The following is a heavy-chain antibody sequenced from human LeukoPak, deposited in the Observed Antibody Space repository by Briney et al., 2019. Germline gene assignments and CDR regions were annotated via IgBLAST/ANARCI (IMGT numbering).Heavy chain of an antibody. CDR3: ARSDIWGSYRFLDY. CDR1: DGSITNYD. D-gene: IGHD3-16*02. V-gene: IGHV4-59*08. Sequence: SETLSLTCTVSDGSITNYDWSWVRQPPGKGLEFIGHVHYSGTTNYNPSLRSRVTISIDTSKQHFFLKLKSVTAADTAVYYCARSDIWGSYRFLDYWGQGALVTVSS. CDR2: VHYSGTT. J-gene: IGHJ4*02.